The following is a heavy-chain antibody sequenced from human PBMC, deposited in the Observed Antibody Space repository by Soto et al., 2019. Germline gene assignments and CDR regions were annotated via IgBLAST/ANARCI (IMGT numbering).Heavy chain of an antibody. CDR2: IYYSGST. Sequence: SETLSLTCTVSGGSISSGGYYWSWIRQHPGKGLEWIGYIYYSGSTYYNPSLKSRVTISVDTSKNQFSLKLSSVTAADTAVYYCAREVAPRITIFGVVIIREVKYGMDVWGQGTTVTVSS. J-gene: IGHJ6*02. V-gene: IGHV4-31*03. D-gene: IGHD3-3*01. CDR1: GGSISSGGYY. CDR3: AREVAPRITIFGVVIIREVKYGMDV.